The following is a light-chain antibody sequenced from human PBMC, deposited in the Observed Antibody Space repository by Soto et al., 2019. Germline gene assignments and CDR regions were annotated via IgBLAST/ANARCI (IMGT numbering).Light chain of an antibody. CDR2: GAS. CDR1: QSVTTK. Sequence: EIVMTQSPATLSVSPGERATLSCRASQSVTTKLAWYQFRPGQAPRLLIYGASTRAPGIPARFSGRGSGTEFTLTISGLQSEDIAIYYCQQYNNWPPITFGQGTKVEI. CDR3: QQYNNWPPIT. V-gene: IGKV3D-15*01. J-gene: IGKJ1*01.